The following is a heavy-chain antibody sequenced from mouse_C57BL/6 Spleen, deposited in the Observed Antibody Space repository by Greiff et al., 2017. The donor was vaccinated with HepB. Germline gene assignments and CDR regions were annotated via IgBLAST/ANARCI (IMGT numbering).Heavy chain of an antibody. D-gene: IGHD1-1*01. Sequence: VQLQQPGTELVKPGASVKLSCKASGYTFTSYWMHWVKQRPGQGLEWIGNINPSNGGTNYNEKFKSKATLTVDKSSSTAYMQLSSLTSEDSAVYYCARNYYGSSWDYYAMDYWGQGTSVTVSS. CDR1: GYTFTSYW. CDR3: ARNYYGSSWDYYAMDY. J-gene: IGHJ4*01. V-gene: IGHV1-53*01. CDR2: INPSNGGT.